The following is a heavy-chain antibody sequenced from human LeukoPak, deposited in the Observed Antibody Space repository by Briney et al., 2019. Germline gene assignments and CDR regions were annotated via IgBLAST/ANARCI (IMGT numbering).Heavy chain of an antibody. D-gene: IGHD3-10*01. CDR2: INPNSGGT. J-gene: IGHJ6*02. CDR3: ARDTRGTVSSGSGSYYYGMDV. Sequence: ASVKVSCKASGYTFTGYYMHWVRQAPGQGLEWMGWINPNSGGTNYAQKFQGRVTMTRDTSISTAYMEPSRLRSDDTAVYYCARDTRGTVSSGSGSYYYGMDVWGQGTTVTVSS. CDR1: GYTFTGYY. V-gene: IGHV1-2*02.